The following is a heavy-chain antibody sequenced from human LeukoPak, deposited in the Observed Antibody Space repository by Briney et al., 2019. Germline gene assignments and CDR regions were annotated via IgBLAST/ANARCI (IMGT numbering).Heavy chain of an antibody. CDR2: IYYSGST. V-gene: IGHV4-39*01. D-gene: IGHD6-13*01. CDR1: GGSISSSSYY. J-gene: IGHJ3*02. Sequence: SEALSLTCTVAGGSISSSSYYWGWIRQPPGKGLEWIGSIYYSGSTYYNPSLKSRVTISVDTSKNQFSLKLSSVTAADTAVYYCASYDQQLRAFDIWGQGTMVTVSS. CDR3: ASYDQQLRAFDI.